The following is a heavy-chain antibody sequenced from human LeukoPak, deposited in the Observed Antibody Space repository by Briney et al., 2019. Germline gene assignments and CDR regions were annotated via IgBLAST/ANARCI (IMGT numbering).Heavy chain of an antibody. J-gene: IGHJ5*02. CDR2: IYHSGST. V-gene: IGHV4-30-2*01. CDR3: ARAVEMATMLFALNWFDP. CDR1: GGSISSGGYS. D-gene: IGHD5-24*01. Sequence: SQTLSLTCAVSGGSISSGGYSWSRIRQPPGKGLEWIGYIYHSGSTYYNPSLKSRVTISVDRSKNQFSLKLSSVTAADTAVYYCARAVEMATMLFALNWFDPWGQGTLVTVSS.